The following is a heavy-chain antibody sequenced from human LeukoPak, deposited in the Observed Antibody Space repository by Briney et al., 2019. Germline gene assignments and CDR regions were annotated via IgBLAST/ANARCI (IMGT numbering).Heavy chain of an antibody. D-gene: IGHD2-15*01. J-gene: IGHJ2*01. Sequence: ASVKVSCKASGYTFTGYYMHWVRQAPGQGLEWMGWINPNSGGTNYAQRFQGRVTMTRDTSISTAYMELSKLRSDDTAVYYCARDVAGVGYWYFDLWGRGTLVTVSS. V-gene: IGHV1-2*02. CDR3: ARDVAGVGYWYFDL. CDR2: INPNSGGT. CDR1: GYTFTGYY.